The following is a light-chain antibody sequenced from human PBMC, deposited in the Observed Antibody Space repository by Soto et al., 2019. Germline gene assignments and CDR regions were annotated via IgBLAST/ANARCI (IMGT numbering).Light chain of an antibody. V-gene: IGKV1-39*01. Sequence: DIQMTQSPSSLSASVGDRVTITCRASQSISSYLNWYQQKPGKAPKLLIYAASSLQSGVPSRFSGSGSGTDFTLTISSLQPEDFATYYCQQSYSTLLTFGGGTKWRLN. CDR3: QQSYSTLLT. CDR1: QSISSY. J-gene: IGKJ4*01. CDR2: AAS.